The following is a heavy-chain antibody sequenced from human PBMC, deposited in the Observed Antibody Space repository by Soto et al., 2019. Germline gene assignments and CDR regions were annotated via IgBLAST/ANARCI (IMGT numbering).Heavy chain of an antibody. J-gene: IGHJ4*02. CDR3: AKKVNSGSGSQYFDY. Sequence: GGSLRLSFVASGFTFSSYSISWVRQAPGKGLEWVSGFRAGGDDGTTYYADSVKGRFTISRDNSKNTLFLQMNSLRAEDTAIYYCAKKVNSGSGSQYFDYFGQGTLVTVSS. CDR1: GFTFSSYS. CDR2: FRAGGDDGTT. V-gene: IGHV3-23*01. D-gene: IGHD3-10*01.